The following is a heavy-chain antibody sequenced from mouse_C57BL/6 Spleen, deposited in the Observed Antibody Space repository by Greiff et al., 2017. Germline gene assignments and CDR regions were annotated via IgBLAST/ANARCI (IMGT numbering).Heavy chain of an antibody. V-gene: IGHV10-1*01. D-gene: IGHD2-3*01. CDR1: GFSFNTYA. CDR3: VRQDDGYRSFDY. CDR2: IRSKSNNYAT. J-gene: IGHJ2*01. Sequence: EVKLVESGGGLVQPKGSLKLSCAASGFSFNTYAMNWVRQAPGKGLEWVARIRSKSNNYATYYADSVKDRFTISRDDSESMLYLQMNNLKTEDTAMYYCVRQDDGYRSFDYWGQGTTLTVSS.